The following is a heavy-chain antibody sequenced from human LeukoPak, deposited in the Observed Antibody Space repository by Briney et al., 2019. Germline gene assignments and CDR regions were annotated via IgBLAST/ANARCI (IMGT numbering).Heavy chain of an antibody. Sequence: GGSLRLSCAASGFTVSNNYMGWVRQAPAKGLEWVSVINTVGTTYYADSVRGRFSISRDNSKNTLYLQMNRLRGEDTAVYYCAKDRYPDYYYYYMDVWGKGTTVTVSS. V-gene: IGHV3-66*01. J-gene: IGHJ6*03. D-gene: IGHD2-2*02. CDR3: AKDRYPDYYYYYMDV. CDR2: INTVGTT. CDR1: GFTVSNNY.